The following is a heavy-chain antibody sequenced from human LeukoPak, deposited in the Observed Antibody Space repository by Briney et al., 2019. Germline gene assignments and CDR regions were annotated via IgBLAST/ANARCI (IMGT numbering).Heavy chain of an antibody. V-gene: IGHV3-23*01. CDR1: GFTFSTYA. CDR3: AKEPREYCSSTSCPNWFDS. D-gene: IGHD2-2*01. Sequence: GGSLRLSCAASGFTFSTYAMSWVRQAPGKGLEWVSAISASGGTTYYADSVKGRFTISRDNSKNTLYPQMNSLRAEDTAVYYCAKEPREYCSSTSCPNWFDSWGQGTLVTVSS. CDR2: ISASGGTT. J-gene: IGHJ5*01.